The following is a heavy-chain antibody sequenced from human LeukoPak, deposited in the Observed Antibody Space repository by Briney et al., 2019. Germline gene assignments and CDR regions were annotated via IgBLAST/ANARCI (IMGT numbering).Heavy chain of an antibody. Sequence: PGGSLRLSCATSGFTFNACPMHWVRQAPGKGLEWLTLISHDGRIKFYADSVKGRFTISRDNSKNTLYLQMNSLRAEDTAVYYCAKERDYGDYETMDAFDIWGQGTMVTVSS. V-gene: IGHV3-30*04. J-gene: IGHJ3*02. CDR2: ISHDGRIK. CDR3: AKERDYGDYETMDAFDI. CDR1: GFTFNACP. D-gene: IGHD4-17*01.